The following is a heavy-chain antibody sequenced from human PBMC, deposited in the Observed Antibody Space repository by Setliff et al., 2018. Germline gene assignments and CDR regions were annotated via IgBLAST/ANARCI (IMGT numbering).Heavy chain of an antibody. CDR1: GGSISSGGYY. V-gene: IGHV4-31*03. D-gene: IGHD3-10*01. CDR2: IYYSGSTS. J-gene: IGHJ6*03. CDR3: ARVLFGVNDGLYHYFYMDI. Sequence: PSETLSLTCTVSGGSISSGGYYWSWIRQHPGKGLEWIGYIYYSGSTSYYNPSLKSRVTISVDTSKNQFSLKLSSVTAADTAVYYCARVLFGVNDGLYHYFYMDIWGKGTTVTVSS.